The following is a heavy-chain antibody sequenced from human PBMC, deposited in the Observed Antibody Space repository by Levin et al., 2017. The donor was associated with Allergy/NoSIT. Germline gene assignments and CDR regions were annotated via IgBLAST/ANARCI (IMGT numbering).Heavy chain of an antibody. V-gene: IGHV4-34*01. Sequence: SQTLSLTCAVYGGSFSGYYWSWIRQPPGKGLEWIGEINHSGSTNYNPSLKSRVTISVDTSKNQFSLKLSSVTAADTAVYYCARVGPRDRCSSTSCRASHRSYYGMDVWGQGTTVTVSS. CDR3: ARVGPRDRCSSTSCRASHRSYYGMDV. CDR2: INHSGST. J-gene: IGHJ6*02. CDR1: GGSFSGYY. D-gene: IGHD2-2*01.